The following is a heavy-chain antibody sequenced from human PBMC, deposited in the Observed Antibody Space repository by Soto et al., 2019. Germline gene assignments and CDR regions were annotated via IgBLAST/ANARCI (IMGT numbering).Heavy chain of an antibody. Sequence: PGGSLRLSCAASGFTVSSNYMSRVRQAPGKGLEWVSVIYSGGSTYYADSVKGRFTISRDNSKNTLYLQMNSLRAEDTAVYYCARERGLAYCISTSCYWLQYGMDVWGQGTTVTVS. J-gene: IGHJ6*02. CDR2: IYSGGST. CDR3: ARERGLAYCISTSCYWLQYGMDV. V-gene: IGHV3-66*01. CDR1: GFTVSSNY. D-gene: IGHD2-2*01.